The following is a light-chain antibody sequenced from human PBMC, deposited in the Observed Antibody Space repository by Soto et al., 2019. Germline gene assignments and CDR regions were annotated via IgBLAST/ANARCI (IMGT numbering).Light chain of an antibody. CDR3: ASWDDRLNGGV. V-gene: IGLV1-44*01. J-gene: IGLJ2*01. CDR1: SSRIGSNT. Sequence: QCVLTQPPSASGTHGQRVTVSCSGSSSRIGSNTGNWYQQLPGTAPKLLIYSNNPRHSGVPDRFSGSKSGTSASLAISGLQTEYEADYYCASWDDRLNGGVFGGGTKLTVL. CDR2: SNN.